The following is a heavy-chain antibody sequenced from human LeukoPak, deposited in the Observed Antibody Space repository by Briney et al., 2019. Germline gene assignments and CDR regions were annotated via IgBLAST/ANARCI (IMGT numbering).Heavy chain of an antibody. V-gene: IGHV3-33*01. CDR2: IWYDGSNK. CDR1: GFTFSSYG. J-gene: IGHJ4*02. Sequence: SGGSLRLSCAASGFTFSSYGMHWVRQAPGKGLEWVAVIWYDGSNKYYADSVKGRFTTSRDNSKNTLYLQMNSLRAEDTAVYYCARDGAVAGTGGLDYWGQGTLVTVSS. D-gene: IGHD6-19*01. CDR3: ARDGAVAGTGGLDY.